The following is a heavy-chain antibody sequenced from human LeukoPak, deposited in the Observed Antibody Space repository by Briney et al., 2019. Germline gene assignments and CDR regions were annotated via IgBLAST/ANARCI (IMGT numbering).Heavy chain of an antibody. CDR3: STERAVAGLFNY. CDR2: IYYSGST. Sequence: KPSETLSLTCTVSGGSISSYCWSWVRHPPGKGLEWIGYIYYSGSTNYNPPLTSRVTISVDPSKNQSSLKLSSVTAADTAVYYCSTERAVAGLFNYWGQGTLVTVSS. D-gene: IGHD6-19*01. J-gene: IGHJ4*02. CDR1: GGSISSYC. V-gene: IGHV4-59*12.